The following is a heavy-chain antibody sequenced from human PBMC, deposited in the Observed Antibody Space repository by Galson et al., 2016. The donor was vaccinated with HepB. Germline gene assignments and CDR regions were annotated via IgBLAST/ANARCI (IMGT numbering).Heavy chain of an antibody. CDR2: ISHDDISK. Sequence: SLRLSCAASGITLRNFIIHWVRQPPGKGLEWVAAISHDDISKYYTDSVKGRFTISRDNSGNTVDLQMNSLRAGDTAVYYCARAAHSSGYCDVFDIWGQRTKVTVSS. CDR3: ARAAHSSGYCDVFDI. CDR1: GITLRNFI. D-gene: IGHD3-22*01. J-gene: IGHJ3*02. V-gene: IGHV3-30-3*01.